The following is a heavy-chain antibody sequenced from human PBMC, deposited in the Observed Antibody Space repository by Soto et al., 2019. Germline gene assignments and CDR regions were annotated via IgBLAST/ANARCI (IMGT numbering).Heavy chain of an antibody. CDR1: GFSLSTNGLG. V-gene: IGHV2-5*02. Sequence: QITLKESGPTLVNPTQTLTLTCTFSGFSLSTNGLGVGWIRQPPGKALEWLALFYWDDAKRYSPSLKSRLTITNDTSKDQVVLTMTNMDPVDTATYYCAHRTGEGPNDVFDIWDQGTMVTVSS. J-gene: IGHJ3*02. CDR2: FYWDDAK. CDR3: AHRTGEGPNDVFDI. D-gene: IGHD7-27*01.